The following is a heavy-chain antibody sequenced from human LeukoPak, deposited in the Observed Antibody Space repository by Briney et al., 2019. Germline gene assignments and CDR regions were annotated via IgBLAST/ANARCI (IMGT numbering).Heavy chain of an antibody. CDR3: ARQYYDILTGYYSDY. D-gene: IGHD3-9*01. V-gene: IGHV4-31*03. Sequence: PSETLSLTCTVSGGSISSGGYYWSWIPQHPGKGLEWIGYIYYSGSTYYNPSLKSRVTISVDTSKNQFSLKLSSVTAADTAVYYCARQYYDILTGYYSDYWGQGTLVTVSS. J-gene: IGHJ4*02. CDR1: GGSISSGGYY. CDR2: IYYSGST.